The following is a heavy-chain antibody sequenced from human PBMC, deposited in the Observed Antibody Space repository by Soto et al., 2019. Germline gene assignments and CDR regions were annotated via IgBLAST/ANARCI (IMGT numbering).Heavy chain of an antibody. D-gene: IGHD2-21*02. V-gene: IGHV1-46*01. J-gene: IGHJ4*02. CDR3: ARGGNVVVVTAALDY. Sequence: QVQLMQSGAEVKKPGASVKVSCKASGDTFTDYYIHWVRQAPGQGLEWMGTVNPSGGHTTYAQHLLGRVTMARDTYTRALYMEVTSLSSEDTAVYYCARGGNVVVVTAALDYWGQGTLVTVSS. CDR2: VNPSGGHT. CDR1: GDTFTDYY.